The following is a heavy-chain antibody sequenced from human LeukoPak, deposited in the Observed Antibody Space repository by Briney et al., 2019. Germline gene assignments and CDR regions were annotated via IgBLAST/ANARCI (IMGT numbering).Heavy chain of an antibody. CDR2: IYYSGST. D-gene: IGHD4-17*01. J-gene: IGHJ6*03. V-gene: IGHV4-59*08. CDR3: ARTYGDYGTTYYYYYVDV. CDR1: GGSISSYY. Sequence: PSETLSLTCTVSGGSISSYYWSWIRQPPGKGLEWIGYIYYSGSTNYNPSLKSRVTLSLDTFYNQLSLRLRSVTAADTATYFCARTYGDYGTTYYYYYVDVWGQGTTVTVSS.